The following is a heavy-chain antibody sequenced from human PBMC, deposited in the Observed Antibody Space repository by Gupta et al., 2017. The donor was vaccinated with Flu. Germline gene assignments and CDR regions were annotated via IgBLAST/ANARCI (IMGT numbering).Heavy chain of an antibody. CDR2: IRSGNGDT. CDR3: AREHSSSWNPVY. D-gene: IGHD6-13*01. V-gene: IGHV1-3*01. Sequence: KTSGYSFTSYPIHWVRQAPGQGLEWVGWIRSGNGDTSYSQNFQGRIIITRDTSASTAYMELSSLTSEDTAVYYCAREHSSSWNPVYWGQGTLVTGSS. J-gene: IGHJ4*02. CDR1: GYSFTSYP.